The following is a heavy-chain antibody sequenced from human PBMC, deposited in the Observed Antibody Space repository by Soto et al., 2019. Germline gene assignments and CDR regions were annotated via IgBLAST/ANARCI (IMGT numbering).Heavy chain of an antibody. CDR2: ISAYNGNT. V-gene: IGHV1-18*01. J-gene: IGHJ4*02. CDR3: ARGVDRLLWFGELSPGPFDY. D-gene: IGHD3-10*01. Sequence: VKVSCTASGYTFASYGISWLRQAPGQGLERMGWISAYNGNTNYAQKLQGRVTMTTDTSTSTAYMELRSLRSDDTAVYYCARGVDRLLWFGELSPGPFDYWGQGTLVTVSS. CDR1: GYTFASYG.